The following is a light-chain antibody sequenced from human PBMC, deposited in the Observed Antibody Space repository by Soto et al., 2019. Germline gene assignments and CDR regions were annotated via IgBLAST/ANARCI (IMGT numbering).Light chain of an antibody. Sequence: EIVMTQSPATLSVSPGERATLSCRASQSVNTNLAWYQQRLGQAPRLLMHGASTRATGIPARFSGSGSGTEFTLTISSLQSEDFAIYYCPQYNNWPRTFGQGTTVEIK. CDR1: QSVNTN. CDR3: PQYNNWPRT. CDR2: GAS. V-gene: IGKV3-15*01. J-gene: IGKJ1*01.